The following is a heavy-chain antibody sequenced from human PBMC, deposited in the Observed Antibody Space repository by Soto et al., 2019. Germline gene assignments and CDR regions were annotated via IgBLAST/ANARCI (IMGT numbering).Heavy chain of an antibody. CDR3: ARAPNLYNYYASGSYYGPSRIYFDY. Sequence: SETLSLTCTVSGVSISSGDYYWSWIRQPPGKGLAWIGYIYYSGSTYYNPSLKSRVTISVDTSKNQFSLKLSSVTAADTAVYYCARAPNLYNYYASGSYYGPSRIYFDYWGQGTLVTVSS. CDR1: GVSISSGDYY. CDR2: IYYSGST. J-gene: IGHJ4*02. D-gene: IGHD3-10*01. V-gene: IGHV4-30-4*01.